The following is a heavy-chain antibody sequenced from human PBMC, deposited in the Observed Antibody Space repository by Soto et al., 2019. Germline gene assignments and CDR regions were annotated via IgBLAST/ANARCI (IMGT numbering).Heavy chain of an antibody. CDR3: AKAPARYDFWSGFTTPFDY. J-gene: IGHJ4*02. D-gene: IGHD3-3*01. Sequence: EVKLLESGGGLVEPGGSLRLSCAASGFTFSSYVMSWVRQAPGKGLEWVSAVSGSGGSKYYADSVRGRFTISRDNSKNTLYLQVNSLRAQDTGVYYCAKAPARYDFWSGFTTPFDYWGQGTLVTVSS. V-gene: IGHV3-23*01. CDR1: GFTFSSYV. CDR2: VSGSGGSK.